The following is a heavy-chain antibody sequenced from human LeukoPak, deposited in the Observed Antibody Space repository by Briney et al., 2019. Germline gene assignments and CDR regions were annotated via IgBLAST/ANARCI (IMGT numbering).Heavy chain of an antibody. CDR3: ARIVTMALTGGWFDP. J-gene: IGHJ5*02. D-gene: IGHD3-10*01. CDR1: GGSISSGDYY. Sequence: SETLSLTCTVSGGSISSGDYYWSWIRQPPGKGLEWIGYIYYSGSTYYNPSLKSRVTISVDTSKNQFSLKLSSVTAADTAVYYCARIVTMALTGGWFDPWGQGTLVTVSS. V-gene: IGHV4-30-4*01. CDR2: IYYSGST.